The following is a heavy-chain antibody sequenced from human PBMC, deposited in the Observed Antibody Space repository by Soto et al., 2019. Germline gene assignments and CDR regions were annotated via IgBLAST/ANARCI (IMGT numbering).Heavy chain of an antibody. D-gene: IGHD2-2*01. CDR3: ASGGRPTRLYCGSTSCSARMYALYI. Sequence: GASVNVSCKASGGTFSSYASSWVRQAPGQGLEWMGGIIPIFGTANYAQKFQGRVTITADESTSTAYMELSSLRSEDTAVYYCASGGRPTRLYCGSTSCSARMYALYIWGPGTMVTGSS. CDR1: GGTFSSYA. J-gene: IGHJ3*02. V-gene: IGHV1-69*13. CDR2: IIPIFGTA.